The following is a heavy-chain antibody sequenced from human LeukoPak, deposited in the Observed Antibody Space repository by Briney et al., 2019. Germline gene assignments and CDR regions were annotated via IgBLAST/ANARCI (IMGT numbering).Heavy chain of an antibody. CDR2: ISYDGSNK. CDR1: GFTFSSYA. J-gene: IGHJ5*02. CDR3: ATLLGQLNPNNWFDP. D-gene: IGHD6-6*01. Sequence: GGSLRLSCAASGFTFSSYAMHWVRQAPGKGLEWVAVISYDGSNKYYADSVKGRFTISRDNSKNTLYLQMNSLRAEDTAVYYCATLLGQLNPNNWFDPWGQGTLVTVSS. V-gene: IGHV3-30*04.